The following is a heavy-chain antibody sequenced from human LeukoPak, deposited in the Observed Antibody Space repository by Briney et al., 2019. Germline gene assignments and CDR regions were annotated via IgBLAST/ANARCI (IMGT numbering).Heavy chain of an antibody. CDR2: INPNSGGT. J-gene: IGHJ4*02. CDR3: ARVYYDSSGYPSALDY. D-gene: IGHD3-22*01. Sequence: ASVKVSCKVSGYTFTGYYMHWVRQAPGQGLEWMGWINPNSGGTNYAQKFQGRVTMTRDTSISTAYMELSRLRSDDTAVYYCARVYYDSSGYPSALDYWGQGTLVTVSS. V-gene: IGHV1-2*02. CDR1: GYTFTGYY.